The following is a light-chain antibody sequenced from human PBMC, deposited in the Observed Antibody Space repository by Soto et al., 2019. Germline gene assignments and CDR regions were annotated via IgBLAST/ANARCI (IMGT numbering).Light chain of an antibody. J-gene: IGKJ4*01. CDR1: QNISNY. Sequence: DIQITQSPSALSATVGDRVTITCQASQNISNYLNWYPQKPGKAPKLLIYDASNLETGVPSRFSGSGSGTDFTFTISSLQPEDIATYYCQQYDNLPLTFGGGTKVEIK. CDR2: DAS. CDR3: QQYDNLPLT. V-gene: IGKV1-33*01.